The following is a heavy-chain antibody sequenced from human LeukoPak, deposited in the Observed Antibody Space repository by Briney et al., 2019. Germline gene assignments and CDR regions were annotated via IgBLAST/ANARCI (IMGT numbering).Heavy chain of an antibody. J-gene: IGHJ2*01. V-gene: IGHV4-59*08. CDR2: ISYSGST. D-gene: IGHD6-13*01. CDR3: ARRGSISSYWYFDL. Sequence: SETLSLTCTVSGGSISSYYWSWIRQPPGKELEWTGYISYSGSTNYNPSLKSRVTISVDTSNNQFSLQLSSVTAADTAVYYCARRGSISSYWYFDLWGRGILVTVSS. CDR1: GGSISSYY.